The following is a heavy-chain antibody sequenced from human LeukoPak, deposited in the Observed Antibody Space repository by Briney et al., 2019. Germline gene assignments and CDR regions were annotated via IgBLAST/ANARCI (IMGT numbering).Heavy chain of an antibody. CDR2: TYPGDSDT. CDR3: ARLSVVVVPAAPGYYYYYMDV. CDR1: GYSFTSYW. D-gene: IGHD2-2*01. J-gene: IGHJ6*03. Sequence: SGESLKISCKGSGYSFTSYWIGWVRQMPGKGLEWMGITYPGDSDTRYSPSFQGQVTISADKSISTAYLQWSSLKASDTAMYYCARLSVVVVPAAPGYYYYYMDVWGKGTTVTVSS. V-gene: IGHV5-51*01.